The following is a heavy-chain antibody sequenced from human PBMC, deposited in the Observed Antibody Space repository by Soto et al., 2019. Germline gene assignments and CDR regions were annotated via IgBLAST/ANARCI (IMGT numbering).Heavy chain of an antibody. CDR1: GFDFNTYG. V-gene: IGHV3-30*18. Sequence: QVQLVESGGGVVQPGRSLRLSCAASGFDFNTYGLHWVRQAPGKGLEWVAAISFDGGNQYYADSVMGRFTISRDKSNSTLYLQMNSLGAEDTATYFCAKDSSVTAAGSGGWFDPWGPGTLVIVSS. J-gene: IGHJ5*02. D-gene: IGHD6-13*01. CDR3: AKDSSVTAAGSGGWFDP. CDR2: ISFDGGNQ.